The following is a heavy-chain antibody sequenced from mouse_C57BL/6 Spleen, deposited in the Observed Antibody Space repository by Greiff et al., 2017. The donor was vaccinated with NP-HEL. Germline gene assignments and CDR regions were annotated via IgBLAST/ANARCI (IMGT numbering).Heavy chain of an antibody. V-gene: IGHV1-64*01. CDR1: GYTFTSYW. CDR2: IHPNSGST. Sequence: QVQLKQPGAELVKPGASVKLSCKASGYTFTSYWMHWVKQRPGQGLEWIGMIHPNSGSTNYNEKFKSKATLTVDKSSSTAYMQLSSLTSEDSAVYYCARRHYGNAMDYWGQGTSVTVSS. CDR3: ARRHYGNAMDY. J-gene: IGHJ4*01. D-gene: IGHD2-1*01.